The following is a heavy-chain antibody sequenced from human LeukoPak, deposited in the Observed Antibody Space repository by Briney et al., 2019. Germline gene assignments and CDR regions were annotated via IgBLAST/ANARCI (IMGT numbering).Heavy chain of an antibody. CDR3: ARVEEYFDY. J-gene: IGHJ4*02. V-gene: IGHV4-59*11. CDR1: GASISPHY. CDR2: VYYNGLT. Sequence: KPSETLSLTCTVSGASISPHYWTWIRQAPGRGLEWIGYVYYNGLTSYNASLRSRLILSVDRSKNQFSLKLSSVTAADTAVYYCARVEEYFDYWGQGTLVTVSS.